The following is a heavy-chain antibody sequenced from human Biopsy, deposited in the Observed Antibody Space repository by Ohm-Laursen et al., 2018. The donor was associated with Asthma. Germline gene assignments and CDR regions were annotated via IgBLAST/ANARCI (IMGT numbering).Heavy chain of an antibody. J-gene: IGHJ4*02. CDR3: ARKAGSCISRTCYSLDF. CDR2: INSVFGTA. V-gene: IGHV1-69*13. Sequence: SVKVSCKSLGGTFNTYVIGWVRQAPGQGLEWMGGINSVFGTATYPQKFQDRVTITADDSTSTVYMELSSLRSEDTAVYYFARKAGSCISRTCYSLDFWGQGTLVTVSS. CDR1: GGTFNTYV. D-gene: IGHD2-2*01.